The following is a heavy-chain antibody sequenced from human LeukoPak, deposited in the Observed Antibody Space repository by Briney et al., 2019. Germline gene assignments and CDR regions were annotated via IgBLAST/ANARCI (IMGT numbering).Heavy chain of an antibody. Sequence: SETLSLTCTVSGGSISSYYWSWIRQPPGKGLEWIGYIYYSGSTNYNPSLKSRVTISVDTSNNQFSLKLSSVTAADTAIYYCAKGAGGFSYYNWFDPWGQGTLVTVSS. CDR2: IYYSGST. CDR3: AKGAGGFSYYNWFDP. D-gene: IGHD5-18*01. J-gene: IGHJ5*02. CDR1: GGSISSYY. V-gene: IGHV4-59*12.